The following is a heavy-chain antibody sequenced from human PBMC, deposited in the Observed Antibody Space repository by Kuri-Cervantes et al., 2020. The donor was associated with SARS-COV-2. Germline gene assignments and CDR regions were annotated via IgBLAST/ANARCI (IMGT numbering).Heavy chain of an antibody. Sequence: SETLSLTCTVSGGSISSHYWSWIRQLAGKGLEWIGRIYTSGSTNYNPPLKSRVTMSVDTSKKQFSLKLSSVTAADTTVYYCARDRNFPYMVRGGSGAFDIWGQGTMVTVSS. J-gene: IGHJ3*02. CDR1: GGSISSHY. CDR3: ARDRNFPYMVRGGSGAFDI. D-gene: IGHD3-10*01. CDR2: IYTSGST. V-gene: IGHV4-4*07.